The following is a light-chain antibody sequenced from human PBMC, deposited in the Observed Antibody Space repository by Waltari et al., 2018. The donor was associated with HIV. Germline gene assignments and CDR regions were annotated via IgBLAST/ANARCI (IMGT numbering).Light chain of an antibody. V-gene: IGLV1-44*01. Sequence: QSLLTQPPSASGTPGQRVTIPCSGSSSNIGGNTVNWYQQLPGTAPKLLIYSNNQRPAGVPDRFSGSKSGTSASLAISGLQSEDEADYYCAAWDDSLNGGVFGGGTKLTVL. J-gene: IGLJ3*02. CDR1: SSNIGGNT. CDR3: AAWDDSLNGGV. CDR2: SNN.